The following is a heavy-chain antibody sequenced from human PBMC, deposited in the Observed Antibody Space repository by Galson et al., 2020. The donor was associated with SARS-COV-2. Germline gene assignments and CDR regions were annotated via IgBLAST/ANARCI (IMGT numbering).Heavy chain of an antibody. Sequence: ASVKVSCKASGYTFTSYGISWVRQAPGQGLEWMGWISAYNGNTNYAQKLQGRITMTTDTSTNTAYMELRSLRSDDTALFYCARDTRRYSSGWYDAFDIWGQGTMVTVSS. CDR1: GYTFTSYG. D-gene: IGHD6-19*01. CDR3: ARDTRRYSSGWYDAFDI. CDR2: ISAYNGNT. J-gene: IGHJ3*02. V-gene: IGHV1-18*01.